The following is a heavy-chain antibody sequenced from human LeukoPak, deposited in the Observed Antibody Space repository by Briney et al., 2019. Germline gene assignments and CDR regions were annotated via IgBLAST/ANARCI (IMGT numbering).Heavy chain of an antibody. J-gene: IGHJ3*02. D-gene: IGHD2-8*02. CDR3: AKDWWQGDDAFDI. CDR1: GFIFSVHW. Sequence: TGGSLRLSCAASGFIFSVHWMSWVRQVPGKGLEWVANIKQDGGEKFYVDSVKGRFTISRDNAKNSLYLQMNSLRAEDTAVYYCAKDWWQGDDAFDIWGQGTMVTVSS. V-gene: IGHV3-7*01. CDR2: IKQDGGEK.